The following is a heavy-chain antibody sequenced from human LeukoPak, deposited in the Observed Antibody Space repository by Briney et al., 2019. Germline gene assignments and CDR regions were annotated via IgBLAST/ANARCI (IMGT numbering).Heavy chain of an antibody. J-gene: IGHJ4*02. D-gene: IGHD2-2*01. CDR3: ARNGAFRCSSTSCLYYFDY. V-gene: IGHV1-18*01. CDR2: ISAYNGNT. Sequence: ASVTVSFTASGYTFSIYGISWVRQTPGQGLELMGWISAYNGNTNYAQKLQGRVTMTTDKSTSTAYMELRSLRSDDTAVYYCARNGAFRCSSTSCLYYFDYWGQGTLVTVSS. CDR1: GYTFSIYG.